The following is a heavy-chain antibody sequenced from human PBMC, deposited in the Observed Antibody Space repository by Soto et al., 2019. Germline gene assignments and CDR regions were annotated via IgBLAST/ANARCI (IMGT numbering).Heavy chain of an antibody. CDR1: GGSISSGGYY. D-gene: IGHD2-15*01. CDR3: ARDQELLTYYYGMDV. CDR2: IYYSGST. J-gene: IGHJ6*02. V-gene: IGHV4-31*03. Sequence: PSETLSLTCTVSGGSISSGGYYWSWIRQHPGKGLEWIGYIYYSGSTYYNPSLKSRVTISVDTSKNQFSLKLSSVTAADTAVYYCARDQELLTYYYGMDVWGQGTTVTVSS.